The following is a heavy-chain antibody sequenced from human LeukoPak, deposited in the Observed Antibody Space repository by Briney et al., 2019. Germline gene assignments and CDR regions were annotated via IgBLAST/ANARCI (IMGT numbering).Heavy chain of an antibody. D-gene: IGHD2-2*01. CDR3: VRSSLPHCSSTSCYKGALDY. V-gene: IGHV4-31*03. CDR2: IYYSGST. J-gene: IGHJ4*02. CDR1: GGSISSGGYY. Sequence: SETLSLTCTASGGSISSGGYYWSWIRQHPGKGLEWIGYIYYSGSTYYNPSLKSRVTISVDTSKNQFSLKLSSVTAADTAVYYCVRSSLPHCSSTSCYKGALDYWGQGTLVTVSS.